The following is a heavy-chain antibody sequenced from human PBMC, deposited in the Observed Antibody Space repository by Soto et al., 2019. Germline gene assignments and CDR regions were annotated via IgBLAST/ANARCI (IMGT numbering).Heavy chain of an antibody. D-gene: IGHD1-7*01. CDR1: GFTVSSNY. CDR3: ARVELELHYYYYMDV. V-gene: IGHV3-53*04. CDR2: IYSGGST. J-gene: IGHJ6*03. Sequence: GGSLRLSCAASGFTVSSNYMSWVRQAPGKGLEWVSVIYSGGSTYYADSVKGRFTISRHNSKNTLYLQMNSLRAEDTAVYYCARVELELHYYYYMDVWGKGTTVTVSS.